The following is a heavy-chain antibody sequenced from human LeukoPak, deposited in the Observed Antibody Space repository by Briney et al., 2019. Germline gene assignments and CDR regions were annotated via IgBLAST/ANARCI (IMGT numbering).Heavy chain of an antibody. CDR1: GFIFSSYA. CDR2: ISDDGSNK. V-gene: IGHV3-30-3*01. Sequence: GGSLRLSCAASGFIFSSYAMHWVRQAPGKGLEWVAVISDDGSNKYYADSVKGRFTISRDNSKNTLYLQMNSLRAEDTAVYYCARGRPGAFDIWGQGTMVTVSS. J-gene: IGHJ3*02. CDR3: ARGRPGAFDI.